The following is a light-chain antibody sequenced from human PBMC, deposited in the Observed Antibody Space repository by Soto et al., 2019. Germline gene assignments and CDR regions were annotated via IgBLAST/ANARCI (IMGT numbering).Light chain of an antibody. J-gene: IGLJ2*01. Sequence: QSVLTQPPSVSGAPGQRVTISCTGGSSNIGAGYDVHWYQQLPGTAPKLLIYGDSNRPSGVPDRFSGSKSGTSASLAITGLQAKDEADYYCQSYDSSLSGSLFGGGTKVTVL. V-gene: IGLV1-40*01. CDR1: SSNIGAGYD. CDR3: QSYDSSLSGSL. CDR2: GDS.